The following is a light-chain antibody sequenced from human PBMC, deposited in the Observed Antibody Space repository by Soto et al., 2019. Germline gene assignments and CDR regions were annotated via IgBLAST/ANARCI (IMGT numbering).Light chain of an antibody. J-gene: IGKJ3*01. CDR1: QSVSGN. CDR3: QQYNNWPPIT. CDR2: AAS. Sequence: EIVMTQSPATLSVSPGERATLSCRASQSVSGNLAWYQQKPGQAPRLLIYAASTRATGIPARFSGSGSGTQFTLTISSLQSEDFAVYYCQQYNNWPPITFGPGTKVDIK. V-gene: IGKV3-15*01.